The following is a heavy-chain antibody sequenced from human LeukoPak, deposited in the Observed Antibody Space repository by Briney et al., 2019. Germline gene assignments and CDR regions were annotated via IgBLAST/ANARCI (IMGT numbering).Heavy chain of an antibody. Sequence: ASVKVSCKASGYTFTSYDISWVRQATGQGLEWMGWMNPNSGNTGFAQKFQGRVTLTRITSISTAYMELSSLRSEDTAVYYCVRVNVITGPGDYYFDYWGRGTLVTVSS. V-gene: IGHV1-8*01. D-gene: IGHD1-14*01. CDR2: MNPNSGNT. J-gene: IGHJ4*02. CDR1: GYTFTSYD. CDR3: VRVNVITGPGDYYFDY.